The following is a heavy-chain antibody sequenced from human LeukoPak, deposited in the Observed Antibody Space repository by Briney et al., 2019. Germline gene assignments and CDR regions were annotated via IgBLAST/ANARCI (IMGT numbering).Heavy chain of an antibody. J-gene: IGHJ6*02. CDR2: IYYSGTT. V-gene: IGHV4-59*01. D-gene: IGHD4-17*01. CDR3: AREDPQTTVPEGMDV. Sequence: SETLSLTCTVSGGSISHYYWSWIRQSPGKGLEWIGYIYYSGTTNFNPSLKSRVTISVDTSRNQFSLQLRSVTAADTAVYYCAREDPQTTVPEGMDVWGQGTTVIVSS. CDR1: GGSISHYY.